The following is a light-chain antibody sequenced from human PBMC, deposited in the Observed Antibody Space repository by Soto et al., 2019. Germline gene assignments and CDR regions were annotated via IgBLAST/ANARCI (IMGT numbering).Light chain of an antibody. V-gene: IGLV2-23*01. CDR3: CSYAGSSTPYV. CDR1: SSDVGSYNL. Sequence: SVLTQPSSVSGSPGQSITISCTGTSSDVGSYNLVSWYQQHPGKAPKLMIYEGSKRPSGVSSRFSGSKSGNTASLTISGLQAEDEADYYCCSYAGSSTPYVFGTGTKVTVL. CDR2: EGS. J-gene: IGLJ1*01.